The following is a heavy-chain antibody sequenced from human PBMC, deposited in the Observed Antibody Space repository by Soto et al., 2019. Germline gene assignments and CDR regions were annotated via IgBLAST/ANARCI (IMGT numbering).Heavy chain of an antibody. V-gene: IGHV4-39*01. Sequence: SETLSLTCSVSGGSIRSNLYYWGRIRQPPGKGLEWIGSIYYSGTAYYNPSLKSRVTISIDTSKNQFSLKMISVTAADTAVYYCARRRITELVVVMGAFDLWGRGTLVTVSS. D-gene: IGHD3-22*01. CDR3: ARRRITELVVVMGAFDL. CDR1: GGSIRSNLYY. J-gene: IGHJ2*01. CDR2: IYYSGTA.